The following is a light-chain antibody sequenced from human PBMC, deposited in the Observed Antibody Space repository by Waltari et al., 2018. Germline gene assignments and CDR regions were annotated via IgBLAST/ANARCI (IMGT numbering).Light chain of an antibody. J-gene: IGKJ1*01. Sequence: DIQMTQSPSTLPATVEDRVTITCRASQSIDSWLAWDQQNPGKAPKLLIYKAHSLETGVPSRFSGSGSGTEFTLTINSLQPDEFATYYCQQYYGLWTFGPGTKVEIK. CDR1: QSIDSW. CDR3: QQYYGLWT. V-gene: IGKV1-5*03. CDR2: KAH.